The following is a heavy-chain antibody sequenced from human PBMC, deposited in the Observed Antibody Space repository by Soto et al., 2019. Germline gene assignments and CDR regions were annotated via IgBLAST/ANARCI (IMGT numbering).Heavy chain of an antibody. V-gene: IGHV3-23*01. CDR2: ISGSGGST. CDR1: GFTFSSYA. D-gene: IGHD6-19*01. CDR3: AKAPVQWLVLFDY. Sequence: PGGSLRLSCAASGFTFSSYAMSWVRQAPGKGLGWVSAISGSGGSTYYADSVKGRFTISRDNSKNTLYLQMNSLRAEDTAVYYCAKAPVQWLVLFDYWGQGTLVTVSS. J-gene: IGHJ4*02.